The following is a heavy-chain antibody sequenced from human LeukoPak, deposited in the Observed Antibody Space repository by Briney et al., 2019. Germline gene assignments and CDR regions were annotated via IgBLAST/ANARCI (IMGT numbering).Heavy chain of an antibody. J-gene: IGHJ3*02. Sequence: PGGSLRLSCAASGFTVSSNYMNWVRQAPGKGLEWVSVIYSGGSTYCADSVKGRFTISRDNSKNTLYVQMSSLRAEDTAVYYCARGWLPSDAFDIWGQGTMVTVSS. V-gene: IGHV3-66*01. CDR3: ARGWLPSDAFDI. D-gene: IGHD6-19*01. CDR2: IYSGGST. CDR1: GFTVSSNY.